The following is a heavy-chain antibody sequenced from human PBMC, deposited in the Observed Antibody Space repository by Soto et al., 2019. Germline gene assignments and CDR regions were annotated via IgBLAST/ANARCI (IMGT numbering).Heavy chain of an antibody. CDR1: GGSVSSGNYY. CDR3: AGALYCGGGSCPFDP. Sequence: QVQLQESGPGLVKPSETLSLTCTVSGGSVSSGNYYWSWIRQPPGKGLEWIGFIYYTGSTSYNPSLKSRVTLSMDTSKNQFSLKLTSVTAADTAVYYCAGALYCGGGSCPFDPWAQGTLVTVSS. D-gene: IGHD2-15*01. CDR2: IYYTGST. J-gene: IGHJ5*02. V-gene: IGHV4-61*01.